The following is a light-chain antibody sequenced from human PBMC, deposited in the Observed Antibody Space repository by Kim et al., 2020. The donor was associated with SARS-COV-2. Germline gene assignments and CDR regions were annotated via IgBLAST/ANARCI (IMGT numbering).Light chain of an antibody. CDR3: QAWDSRTYV. CDR1: KLGDKY. V-gene: IGLV3-1*01. J-gene: IGLJ1*01. Sequence: SSELTQPPSVSVSPGQTAFITCSGDKLGDKYAFWYQQKPGQSPVLVIYQDSKRPSGIPERFSGSNSGNTATLTISGTQAMDEADYYCQAWDSRTYVFGTG. CDR2: QDS.